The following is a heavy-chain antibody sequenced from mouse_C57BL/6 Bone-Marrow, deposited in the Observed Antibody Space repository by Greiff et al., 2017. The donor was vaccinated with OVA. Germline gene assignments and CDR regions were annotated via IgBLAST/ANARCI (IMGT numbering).Heavy chain of an antibody. V-gene: IGHV14-4*01. D-gene: IGHD2-4*01. Sequence: EVQLQQSGAELVRPGASVKLSCTASGFNIQDDYMHWVKQRPEQGLEWIGWIDPENGDTEYASKFQGKATITADTSSNTAYLQLSSLTSEDTAVSYCTTEDDYDGGPDYWGQGTTLTVSS. CDR3: TTEDDYDGGPDY. J-gene: IGHJ2*01. CDR2: IDPENGDT. CDR1: GFNIQDDY.